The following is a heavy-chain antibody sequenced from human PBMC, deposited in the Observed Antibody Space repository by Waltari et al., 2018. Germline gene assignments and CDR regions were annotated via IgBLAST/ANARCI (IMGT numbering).Heavy chain of an antibody. D-gene: IGHD5-12*01. CDR3: ARLQKGKGVATSGEIDY. CDR1: GYTFTSYD. J-gene: IGHJ4*02. V-gene: IGHV1-8*01. Sequence: QVQLVQSGAEVKKPGASVKVSCKASGYTFTSYDINWVRQATGQGLEWMGWMNPNSGNTGYAQKFQGRVTMTRNTSISTAYMELSSLRSEDTAVYYCARLQKGKGVATSGEIDYWGQGTLVTVSS. CDR2: MNPNSGNT.